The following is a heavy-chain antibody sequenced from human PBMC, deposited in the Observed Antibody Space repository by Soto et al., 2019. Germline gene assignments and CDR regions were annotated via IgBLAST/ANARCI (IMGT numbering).Heavy chain of an antibody. D-gene: IGHD2-15*01. CDR3: ASDPVDGSSFFDY. CDR1: GDSMSGYH. V-gene: IGHV4-59*01. Sequence: QVQLQESGPGLVKPSETLSLTCTVSGDSMSGYHWNWIRQLPGKGLQWIGYFHTSGSTTYDSSLKRRVTISIDTSKRQSSLKLTSVTTADTAVYYCASDPVDGSSFFDYWGQGILVTVSS. CDR2: FHTSGST. J-gene: IGHJ4*02.